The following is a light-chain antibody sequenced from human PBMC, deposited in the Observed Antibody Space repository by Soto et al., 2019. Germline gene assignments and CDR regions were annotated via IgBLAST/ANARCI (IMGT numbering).Light chain of an antibody. CDR3: AAWDDSLDGVI. CDR2: SNN. Sequence: QSVLTQPPSASGTPGQRVTISCSGSSSNIGSNTVNWYQQLPGTAPKVLIYSNNQRPSGVPDRFSGSKSGTSASLAISVLQSEDETDYYCAAWDDSLDGVIFGGGTKLTVL. J-gene: IGLJ2*01. V-gene: IGLV1-44*01. CDR1: SSNIGSNT.